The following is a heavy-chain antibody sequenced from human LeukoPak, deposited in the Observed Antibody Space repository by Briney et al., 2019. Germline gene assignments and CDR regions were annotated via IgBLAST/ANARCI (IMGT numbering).Heavy chain of an antibody. V-gene: IGHV3-43*01. CDR1: GFTFDDYT. J-gene: IGHJ1*01. Sequence: GGSLRLSCAASGFTFDDYTMPWVRQAPGKGPEWVSLISWDGGSTYYADSVKGRFTISRDNSKNSLYLQMNSLRTEDTALYYCAKDDYGGNSGYFQHWGQGTLVTVSS. CDR2: ISWDGGST. D-gene: IGHD4-23*01. CDR3: AKDDYGGNSGYFQH.